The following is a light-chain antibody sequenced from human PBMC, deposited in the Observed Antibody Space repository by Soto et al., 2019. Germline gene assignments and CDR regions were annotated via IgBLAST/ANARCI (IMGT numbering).Light chain of an antibody. CDR1: SSDVGGYNY. CDR3: SSYTSSSTLVV. CDR2: DVS. Sequence: QSALTQPASVSGSPVQSITISCTVTSSDVGGYNYVSWYQQHPGKAPKLMIYDVSNRPSGVSNRFSGSKSGNTASLTISGLQAEDEADYYCSSYTSSSTLVVFGGGTKLTVL. J-gene: IGLJ2*01. V-gene: IGLV2-14*01.